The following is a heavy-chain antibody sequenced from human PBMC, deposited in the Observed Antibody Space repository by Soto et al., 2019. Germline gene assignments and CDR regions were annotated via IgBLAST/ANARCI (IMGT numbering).Heavy chain of an antibody. CDR1: EGTFNSYA. J-gene: IGHJ4*02. V-gene: IGHV1-69*01. CDR2: IIPYYNTL. D-gene: IGHD6-13*01. Sequence: QAQVVQSGAEVRKPGSSVKLSCKASEGTFNSYAIAWVRQAPGQLLEWMGGIIPYYNTLNYAQNFQDRVIITADDSTHTVFMGLSSLGTDDTAVYFCESGSSSWYPYFFDSWAQGTLVTVSS. CDR3: ESGSSSWYPYFFDS.